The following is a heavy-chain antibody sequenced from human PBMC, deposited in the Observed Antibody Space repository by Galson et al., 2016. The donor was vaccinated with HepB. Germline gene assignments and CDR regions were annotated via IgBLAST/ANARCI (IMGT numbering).Heavy chain of an antibody. CDR2: TYYRSKWYN. V-gene: IGHV6-1*01. Sequence: CAISGDSVSTNSAAWNWIRQSPLRGLEWLGRTYYRSKWYNDYTVSVKSRITINADTSKNQLSLQLNSVTPEDTAVYYCVRDRGLAVAGPHYYFGMDVWGQGTTVTVSS. D-gene: IGHD6-19*01. J-gene: IGHJ6*02. CDR1: GDSVSTNSAA. CDR3: VRDRGLAVAGPHYYFGMDV.